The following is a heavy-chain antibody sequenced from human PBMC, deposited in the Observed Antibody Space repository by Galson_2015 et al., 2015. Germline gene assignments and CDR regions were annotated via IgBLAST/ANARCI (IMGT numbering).Heavy chain of an antibody. CDR1: GVTFSRYS. CDR3: AITNWIYVY. Sequence: SLTLAREASGVTFSRYSMIWGCKAPGTGLEWISYITTSGSVIKYADSVKGRFTLSRDNARSSLYLQMNSLTAEDTAVYYCAITNWIYVYWGQGTLVAVSS. CDR2: ITTSGSVI. V-gene: IGHV3-48*04. D-gene: IGHD1-20*01. J-gene: IGHJ4*02.